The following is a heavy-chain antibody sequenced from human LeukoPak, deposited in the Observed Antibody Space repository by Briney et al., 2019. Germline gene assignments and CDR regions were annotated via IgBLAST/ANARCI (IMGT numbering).Heavy chain of an antibody. CDR2: ISYDGSNK. Sequence: GGSLRLSCAASGFTFSSYGMHWVRQAPGKGLEWVAVISYDGSNKYYADSVKGRFTISRDNSKNTLYLQMNSLRAEDTAVYYCARDLVAVAAMFGSIDYWGQGTLVAVSS. V-gene: IGHV3-30*03. D-gene: IGHD2-15*01. J-gene: IGHJ4*02. CDR1: GFTFSSYG. CDR3: ARDLVAVAAMFGSIDY.